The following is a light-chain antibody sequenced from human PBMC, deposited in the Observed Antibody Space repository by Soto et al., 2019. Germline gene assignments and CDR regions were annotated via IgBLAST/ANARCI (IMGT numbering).Light chain of an antibody. J-gene: IGLJ2*01. Sequence: QSALTQPASVSGSPGQSITISCSGTSSDIGSYSLVSWFQQHPDKAPKLIIYEGNTRPSGVSNRFSGSKSGNTASLTISGLHTEDEADYYCCSYVGSNIWIFGGGTKLTVL. CDR1: SSDIGSYSL. CDR3: CSYVGSNIWI. CDR2: EGN. V-gene: IGLV2-23*01.